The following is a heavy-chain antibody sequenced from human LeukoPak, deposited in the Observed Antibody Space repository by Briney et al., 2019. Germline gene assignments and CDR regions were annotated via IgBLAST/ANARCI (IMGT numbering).Heavy chain of an antibody. CDR2: TYYRSKWYT. CDR1: GDTVSNTRSA. Sequence: SQTLSLTCAISGDTVSNTRSAWNWIRQSPSRGLEWLGRTYYRSKWYTDYAVSVKSRITINPDTSKNQFSLKLSSVTAADTAVYYCARETSQKGAHYMDVWGKGTTVTISS. V-gene: IGHV6-1*01. J-gene: IGHJ6*03. CDR3: ARETSQKGAHYMDV. D-gene: IGHD3-16*01.